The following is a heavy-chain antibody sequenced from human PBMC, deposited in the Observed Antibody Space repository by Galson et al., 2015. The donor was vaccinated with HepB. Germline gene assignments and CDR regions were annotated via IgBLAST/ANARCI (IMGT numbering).Heavy chain of an antibody. V-gene: IGHV3-74*01. J-gene: IGHJ1*01. D-gene: IGHD3-22*01. CDR1: GVSFSSYW. CDR3: AREGGGLDK. Sequence: SLRLSCAASGVSFSSYWMYWVRQAPGKGLVWVSRINGDGSITNYADSVKGRFTISRDNAKSMLYLQMNRLRADDTAVYYCAREGGGLDKWGQGTLVTVSS. CDR2: INGDGSIT.